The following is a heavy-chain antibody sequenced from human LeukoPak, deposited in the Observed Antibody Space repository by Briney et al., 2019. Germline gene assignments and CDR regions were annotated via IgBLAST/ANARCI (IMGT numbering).Heavy chain of an antibody. J-gene: IGHJ4*02. Sequence: ASVKVSCKASGYTFTSYGISWVRQAPGQGLEWMGWISTYNGNTNYAQKLQGRVTMTTDTSTSTAYMELRSLRSDDTAVYYCARDGGGYSSSWYPLWGQGTLVTVSS. V-gene: IGHV1-18*01. D-gene: IGHD6-13*01. CDR1: GYTFTSYG. CDR2: ISTYNGNT. CDR3: ARDGGGYSSSWYPL.